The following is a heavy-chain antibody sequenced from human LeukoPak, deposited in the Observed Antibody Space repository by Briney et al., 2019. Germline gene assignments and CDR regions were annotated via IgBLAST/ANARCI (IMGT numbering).Heavy chain of an antibody. J-gene: IGHJ6*03. D-gene: IGHD1-26*01. V-gene: IGHV3-30*02. CDR3: AKDLKVGATYYYYIDV. CDR2: IRFDDTSK. Sequence: PGGSLRLSCAASGFTFSNYGMHWVRQAPGKGLEWVAFIRFDDTSKFYADSVKGRFTIFRDNSKNMLSLQMNSLRVEDTAVYYCAKDLKVGATYYYYIDVWGKGTTDSVSS. CDR1: GFTFSNYG.